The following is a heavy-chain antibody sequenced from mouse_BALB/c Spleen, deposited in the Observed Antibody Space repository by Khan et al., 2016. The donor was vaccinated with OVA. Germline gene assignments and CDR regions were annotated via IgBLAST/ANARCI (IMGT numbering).Heavy chain of an antibody. V-gene: IGHV9-1*02. CDR2: INTCTGEP. CDR1: GYTFTNYG. J-gene: IGHJ1*01. CDR3: ARGASYWYFDV. Sequence: QIQLVQSGPELKKPGETVKISCKASGYTFTNYGMNWVKQAPGKGLKWMGWINTCTGEPTYTDDFKGRFAFSLETSASTAYLQINNLKNEDMATYCGARGASYWYFDVWGAGTTVTVSS.